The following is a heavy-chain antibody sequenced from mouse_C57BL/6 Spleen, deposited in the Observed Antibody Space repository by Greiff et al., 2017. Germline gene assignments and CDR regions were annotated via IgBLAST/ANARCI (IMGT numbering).Heavy chain of an antibody. Sequence: EVKLVESGPELVKPGASVKMSCKASGYTFTDYNMHWVKQSHGKSLEWIGYINPNNGGTSNNQKCKSKATLTVNKSSSTAYMDIRSLASEYSADYCGTKWINNGNDYWGQGTTLTVSS. V-gene: IGHV1-22*01. CDR3: TKWINNGNDY. CDR1: GYTFTDYN. D-gene: IGHD2-4*01. CDR2: INPNNGGT. J-gene: IGHJ2*01.